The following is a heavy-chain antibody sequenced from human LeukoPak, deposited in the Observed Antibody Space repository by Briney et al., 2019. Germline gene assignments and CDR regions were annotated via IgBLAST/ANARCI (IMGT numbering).Heavy chain of an antibody. D-gene: IGHD1-26*01. Sequence: ASVKVSCKASGYTFTSYSMNWVRQAPGQGPEWMGIINPSDASTTYAQKFQGRVTMTRDMSTSTVYMELSSLRSEDTAVYYCARLARYSWSPISPLYYYYYMDVWGKGTTVTVSS. J-gene: IGHJ6*03. V-gene: IGHV1-46*01. CDR2: INPSDAST. CDR3: ARLARYSWSPISPLYYYYYMDV. CDR1: GYTFTSYS.